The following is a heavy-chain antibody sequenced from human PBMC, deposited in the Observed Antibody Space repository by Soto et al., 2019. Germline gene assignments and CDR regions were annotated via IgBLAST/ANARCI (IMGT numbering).Heavy chain of an antibody. J-gene: IGHJ4*02. D-gene: IGHD3-16*02. CDR1: GFTFTSSA. CDR2: IVVGSGNT. V-gene: IGHV1-58*01. Sequence: GASVKVSCKASGFTFTSSAVQWVRQARGQRLEWIGWIVVGSGNTNYAQKFQERVTITRDMSTSTAYMELSSLRSEDTAVYYCAAHYDYVWGSYRSALNFDYWGQGTQVTVSS. CDR3: AAHYDYVWGSYRSALNFDY.